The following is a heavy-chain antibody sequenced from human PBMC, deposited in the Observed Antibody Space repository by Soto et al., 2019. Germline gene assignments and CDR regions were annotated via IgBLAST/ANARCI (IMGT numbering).Heavy chain of an antibody. V-gene: IGHV4-34*01. D-gene: IGHD4-17*01. CDR3: ARRRPYAGDY. CDR1: GGSFSGYY. CDR2: INHSGST. J-gene: IGHJ4*02. Sequence: QVQLQQWGAGLLKPSETLSLTCAVYGGSFSGYYWSWIRQPPGKGLEWIGEINHSGSTNYNPSLKSRVTISVDTSKNQFSLKLSSVTAADTAVYYCARRRPYAGDYWGQGTLVTVSS.